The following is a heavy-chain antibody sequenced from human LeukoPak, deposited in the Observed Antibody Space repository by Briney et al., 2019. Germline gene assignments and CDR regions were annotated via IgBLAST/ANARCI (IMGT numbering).Heavy chain of an antibody. D-gene: IGHD3-10*01. CDR1: GFTFSSYS. CDR2: ISSSSSTI. V-gene: IGHV3-48*02. Sequence: PGGSLRLSCAASGFTFSSYSMNWVRQAPGKGLEWVSYISSSSSTIYYADSVKGRFTISRDNAKNSLYLQMNSLRDEDTAVYYCARGLLWFGEFHTSNGMDVWGQGTTVTVSS. J-gene: IGHJ6*02. CDR3: ARGLLWFGEFHTSNGMDV.